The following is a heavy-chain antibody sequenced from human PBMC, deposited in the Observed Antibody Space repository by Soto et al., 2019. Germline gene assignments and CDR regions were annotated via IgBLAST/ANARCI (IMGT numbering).Heavy chain of an antibody. V-gene: IGHV3-23*01. J-gene: IGHJ6*02. D-gene: IGHD5-18*01. CDR3: LTINSYGPPGSGYYYGMDV. Sequence: GGSLRLSCAASGFTFSSYAVSWVRQAPGKGLEWVSAISGSGGSTYYADSVKGRFTISRHNSKNTLYLQMNSLRAEDTAVYYCLTINSYGPPGSGYYYGMDVWGQGTTVTVSS. CDR2: ISGSGGST. CDR1: GFTFSSYA.